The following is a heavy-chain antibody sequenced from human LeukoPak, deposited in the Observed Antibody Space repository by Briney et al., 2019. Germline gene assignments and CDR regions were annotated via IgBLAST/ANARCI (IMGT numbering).Heavy chain of an antibody. CDR1: GFTFGDYA. CDR3: ITSIFEVDY. Sequence: GGSLRLSCTASGFTFGDYAMSWVRQAPGKGLEWVGFITSKAYGGTTEYAASVKGRFIISRDDSKSIAYLQMNSLKTEDTAVYYCITSIFEVDYWGQGTLVTVSS. D-gene: IGHD3-3*01. J-gene: IGHJ4*02. V-gene: IGHV3-49*04. CDR2: ITSKAYGGTT.